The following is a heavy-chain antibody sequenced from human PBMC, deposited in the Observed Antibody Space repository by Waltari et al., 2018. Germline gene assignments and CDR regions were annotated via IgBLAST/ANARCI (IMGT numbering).Heavy chain of an antibody. CDR1: GDSISGNYW. D-gene: IGHD2-2*01. J-gene: IGHJ4*02. CDR3: AGDRAIGLFFDY. CDR2: VHHSGKT. Sequence: QVQLQESGQGLVKPSGTLSLTCVVSGDSISGNYWRSWVRQPPEKGRDWIGQVHHSGKTHYNPSLQSRVTISVDKPKNQVSLNLNSVTSADTVVYFCAGDRAIGLFFDYWGRGTLVTVSS. V-gene: IGHV4-4*02.